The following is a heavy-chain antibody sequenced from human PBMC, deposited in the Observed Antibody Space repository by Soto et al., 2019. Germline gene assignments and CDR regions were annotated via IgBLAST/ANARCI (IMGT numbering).Heavy chain of an antibody. CDR1: GYTFTGHY. V-gene: IGHV1-2*02. J-gene: IGHJ4*02. Sequence: ASVKVSCKASGYTFTGHYIHWVRQAPEQGPEWMGEIGPESGATRYAQKFQGRVSMTRDMSTTTVYMELNNLSPDDTAVYYCGRGRSGQIVIFYWGQGTPVTVSS. CDR2: IGPESGAT. CDR3: GRGRSGQIVIFY. D-gene: IGHD1-26*01.